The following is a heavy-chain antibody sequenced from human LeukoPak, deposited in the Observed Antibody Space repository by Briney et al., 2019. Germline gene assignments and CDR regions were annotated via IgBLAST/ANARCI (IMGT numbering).Heavy chain of an antibody. CDR1: GSTCSSYG. CDR3: ARAPTTVTTLWFDP. V-gene: IGHV1-69*04. CDR2: IIPIFGIA. D-gene: IGHD4-17*01. J-gene: IGHJ5*02. Sequence: SVKVSCKASGSTCSSYGISWERQAPGQGLEWMGRIIPIFGIANYAQKFQGRVTITADKSTSTAYMELSSLRSEDTAVYYCARAPTTVTTLWFDPWGQGTLVTVSS.